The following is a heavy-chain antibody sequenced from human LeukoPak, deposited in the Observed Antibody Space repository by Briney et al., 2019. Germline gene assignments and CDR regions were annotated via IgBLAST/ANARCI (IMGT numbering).Heavy chain of an antibody. CDR2: INHSGST. CDR3: ARARALYSSSWLFDY. Sequence: SETLSLTCAAYGLSFSCYYWSWIRQPPGKGLEWIGGINHSGSTNYNPSPKRRVTISVDTSKNQFSLKLSSVTAAETAVYYCARARALYSSSWLFDYWGQGTLVTVSS. V-gene: IGHV4-34*01. J-gene: IGHJ4*02. CDR1: GLSFSCYY. D-gene: IGHD6-13*01.